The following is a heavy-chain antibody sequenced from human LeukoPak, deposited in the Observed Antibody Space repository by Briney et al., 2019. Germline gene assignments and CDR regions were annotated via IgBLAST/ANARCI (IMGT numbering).Heavy chain of an antibody. CDR1: GFTFSSYS. V-gene: IGHV3-48*01. D-gene: IGHD3/OR15-3a*01. CDR3: ARDLEGVDSY. Sequence: GGSLRLSCAASGFTFSSYSMNWVRQAPGKGLEWVSYISSSSSTIYYADSVKGRFTISRDNAKNSLYLQMNSLRAEDTAVYYCARDLEGVDSYWGQGTLVTVSS. J-gene: IGHJ4*02. CDR2: ISSSSSTI.